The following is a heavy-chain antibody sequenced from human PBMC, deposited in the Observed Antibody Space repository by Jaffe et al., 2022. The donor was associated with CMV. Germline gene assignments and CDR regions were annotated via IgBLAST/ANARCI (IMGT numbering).Heavy chain of an antibody. CDR3: ARDDLLHAPERAFDI. D-gene: IGHD2-15*01. Sequence: QVQLQESGPGLVKPSETLSLTCTVSGGSISSYYWSWIRQPPGKGLEWIGYIYYSGSTNYNPSLKSRVTISVDTSKNQFSLKLSSVTAADTAVYYCARDDLLHAPERAFDIWGQGTMVTVSS. CDR1: GGSISSYY. CDR2: IYYSGST. J-gene: IGHJ3*02. V-gene: IGHV4-59*01.